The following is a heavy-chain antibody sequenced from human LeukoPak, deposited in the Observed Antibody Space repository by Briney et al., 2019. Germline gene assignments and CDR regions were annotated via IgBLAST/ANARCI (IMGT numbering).Heavy chain of an antibody. CDR3: ARDRYDIVVDY. V-gene: IGHV3-48*04. J-gene: IGHJ4*02. CDR2: ISSSSSTI. CDR1: GFTFSSYS. D-gene: IGHD2-15*01. Sequence: GGSLRLSCAASGFTFSSYSMNWVRPAPGKGLEWVSYISSSSSTIYYADSVKGRFTISRDNAKNSLYLQMNSLRAEDTAVYYCARDRYDIVVDYWGQGTLVTVSS.